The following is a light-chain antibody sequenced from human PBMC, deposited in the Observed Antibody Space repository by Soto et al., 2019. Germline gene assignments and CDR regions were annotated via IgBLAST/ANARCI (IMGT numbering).Light chain of an antibody. CDR3: QQLNSYPLFT. J-gene: IGKJ3*01. Sequence: DIHLTQSPSFLSASVGDRVTITCRASQGISSYLAWYQQKPGKAPKLLIYAASTLQSRVPSRFSGSGSGTEFTLTISSLQPEDFATYYCQQLNSYPLFTFGPGTKVDIK. V-gene: IGKV1-9*01. CDR2: AAS. CDR1: QGISSY.